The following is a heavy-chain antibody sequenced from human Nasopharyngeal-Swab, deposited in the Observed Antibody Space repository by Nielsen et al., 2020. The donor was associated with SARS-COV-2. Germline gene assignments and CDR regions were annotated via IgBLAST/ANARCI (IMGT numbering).Heavy chain of an antibody. CDR3: ARDAAGYCSSTSCYAGTGMDV. V-gene: IGHV4-30-4*01. D-gene: IGHD2-2*01. CDR2: IYYSGST. Sequence: WIRQPQGKGLEWIGYIYYSGSTYYNPSLKSRVTISVDTSKNQFSLKLSSVTAADTAVYYCARDAAGYCSSTSCYAGTGMDVWGQGTTVTVSS. J-gene: IGHJ6*02.